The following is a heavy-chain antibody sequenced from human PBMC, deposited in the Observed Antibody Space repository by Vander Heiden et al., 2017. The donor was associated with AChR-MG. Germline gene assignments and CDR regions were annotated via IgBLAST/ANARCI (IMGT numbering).Heavy chain of an antibody. J-gene: IGHJ4*02. D-gene: IGHD3-9*01. CDR3: ARNLPDWFQPVYYFDY. V-gene: IGHV3-21*02. CDR1: GFTFNSYT. Sequence: EVQLVESGGGLVKPGGSLRLSCSASGFTFNSYTMNWVRQAPGKGLEWVASISGYESYIYYADSVKGRFTISRDNAKNSLYLQMNSLRAEDTAVYYCARNLPDWFQPVYYFDYWGQGDLVTVSS. CDR2: ISGYESYI.